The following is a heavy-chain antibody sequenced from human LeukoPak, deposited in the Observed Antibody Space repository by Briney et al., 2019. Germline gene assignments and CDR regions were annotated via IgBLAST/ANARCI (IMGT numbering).Heavy chain of an antibody. V-gene: IGHV3-7*01. CDR2: INQDGSEK. CDR3: ARIGYSYGPLGYYYYMDV. J-gene: IGHJ6*03. D-gene: IGHD5-18*01. CDR1: GFTFSSYL. Sequence: GGSLRLSCAASGFTFSSYLMSWVRQAPGKGLEWVANINQDGSEKYYVDSVKGRFTISRDNAKNSLYLQMNSLRAEDTAVYYCARIGYSYGPLGYYYYMDVWGKGTTVTISS.